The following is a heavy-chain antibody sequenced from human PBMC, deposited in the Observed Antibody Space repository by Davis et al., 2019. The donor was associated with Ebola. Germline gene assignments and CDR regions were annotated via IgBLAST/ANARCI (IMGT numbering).Heavy chain of an antibody. V-gene: IGHV3-30-3*01. CDR2: ISYDGSNK. CDR3: ARSVTGIAVAGYFDY. CDR1: GFTFSIYA. D-gene: IGHD6-19*01. Sequence: PGGSLRLSCAASGFTFSIYAMHWVRQAPGKGLEWVALISYDGSNKYYADSVKGRFTISRDNSKNTLYLQMTSLRDEDTAVYYCARSVTGIAVAGYFDYWGQGTLVTVSS. J-gene: IGHJ4*02.